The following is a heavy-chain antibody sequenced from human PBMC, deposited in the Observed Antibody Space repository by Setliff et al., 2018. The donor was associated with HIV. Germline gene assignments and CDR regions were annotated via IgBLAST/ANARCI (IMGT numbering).Heavy chain of an antibody. CDR1: GFTVYSYY. J-gene: IGHJ6*03. CDR3: VRNGNYYYMDV. Sequence: GESLKISCAASGFTVYSYYMSWVRQAPGKGLEWVSVIYSDGNTYYADSVKGRFTVSRDNSKNTLHLQMNSLRGEDTAVYYCVRNGNYYYMDVWGKGTTVTVSS. V-gene: IGHV3-66*02. CDR2: IYSDGNT.